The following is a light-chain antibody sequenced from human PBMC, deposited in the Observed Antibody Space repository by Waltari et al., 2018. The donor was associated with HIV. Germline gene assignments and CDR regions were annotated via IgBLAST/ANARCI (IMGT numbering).Light chain of an antibody. J-gene: IGKJ3*01. CDR1: QSVSSY. Sequence: EIVLTQSPATLSLSPGARATLSCRASQSVSSYLAWYQQKPGQAPRLLIYDASNRVTGIPARFSGSGSGTDFTLTISSLEPEDFAVYYCQQRSNWPLFTFGPGTKVDIK. CDR3: QQRSNWPLFT. CDR2: DAS. V-gene: IGKV3-11*01.